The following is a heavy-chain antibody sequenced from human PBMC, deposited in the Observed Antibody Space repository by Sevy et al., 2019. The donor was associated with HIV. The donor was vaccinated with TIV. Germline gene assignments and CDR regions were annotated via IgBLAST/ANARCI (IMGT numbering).Heavy chain of an antibody. V-gene: IGHV3-53*01. CDR2: IHADGSS. Sequence: GGSLRISCAASGFNVNDNYMTWVRQAPGKGLEWVSIIHADGSSYYADSVKGRFTMSRDDSKNIVNLQMNSLRADDTAVYYCARDRRFCGNECYLYYYYGIDVWGQGTAVTVSS. CDR1: GFNVNDNY. J-gene: IGHJ6*02. CDR3: ARDRRFCGNECYLYYYYGIDV. D-gene: IGHD3-16*02.